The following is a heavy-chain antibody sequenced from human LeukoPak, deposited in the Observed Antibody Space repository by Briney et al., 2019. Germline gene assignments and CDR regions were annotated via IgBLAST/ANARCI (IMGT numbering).Heavy chain of an antibody. V-gene: IGHV4-39*01. CDR3: ARQTGSGLFILP. CDR1: AVSISSSYSY. J-gene: IGHJ4*02. CDR2: IYYTGNT. Sequence: SETLSLTCTVSAVSISSSYSYWGWLRQPPGRGLEWIGSIYYTGNTYYNASLKSQVSISITTSMNQFSLKLTSVTAADTAVYYCARQTGSGLFILPGGQGTLVTVSS. D-gene: IGHD3/OR15-3a*01.